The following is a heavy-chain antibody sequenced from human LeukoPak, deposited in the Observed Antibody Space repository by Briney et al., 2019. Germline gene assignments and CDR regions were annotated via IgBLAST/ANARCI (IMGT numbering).Heavy chain of an antibody. Sequence: ASVKVSCKASGGTFSSYAINWVRQAPGQGLEWMGRIIPIFGIANYAQKFQGRVTITADKSTSTAYMELSSLRSEDTAVYYCARGYYDSSGYVDYWGQGTLVTVSS. CDR1: GGTFSSYA. D-gene: IGHD3-22*01. CDR2: IIPIFGIA. V-gene: IGHV1-69*04. CDR3: ARGYYDSSGYVDY. J-gene: IGHJ4*02.